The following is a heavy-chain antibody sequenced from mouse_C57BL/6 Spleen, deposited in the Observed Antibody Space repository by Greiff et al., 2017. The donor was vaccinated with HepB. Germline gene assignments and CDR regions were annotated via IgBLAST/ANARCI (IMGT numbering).Heavy chain of an antibody. CDR1: GYTFTSYW. V-gene: IGHV1-64*01. Sequence: QVQLQQPGAELVKPGASVKLSCKASGYTFTSYWMHWVKQRPGQGLEWIGMIHPNSGSTNYNEKFKSKATLTVVKSSSTAYMQLSSLTSEDSAVYYCARENSKTLDYWGQGTTLTVSS. CDR3: ARENSKTLDY. CDR2: IHPNSGST. J-gene: IGHJ2*01. D-gene: IGHD2-5*01.